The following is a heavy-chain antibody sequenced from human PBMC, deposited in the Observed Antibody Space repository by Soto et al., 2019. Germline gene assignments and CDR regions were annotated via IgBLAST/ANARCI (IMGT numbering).Heavy chain of an antibody. J-gene: IGHJ4*02. CDR3: ARDGGGDYDSSGYYLDY. D-gene: IGHD3-22*01. Sequence: QVQLVQSGAEVKKPGSSVKVSCKASGGTFSSYAISWVRQAPGQGLEWMGGIIPIFGTANYAQKFQGRVTITADESTRPAYMELSSLRSEDTAVYYCARDGGGDYDSSGYYLDYWGQGTLVTVS. CDR2: IIPIFGTA. V-gene: IGHV1-69*12. CDR1: GGTFSSYA.